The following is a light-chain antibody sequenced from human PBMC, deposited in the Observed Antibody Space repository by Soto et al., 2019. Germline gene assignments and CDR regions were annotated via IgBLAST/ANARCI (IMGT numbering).Light chain of an antibody. CDR2: GAS. CDR1: QSVSSSY. CDR3: QQYGRSPA. V-gene: IGKV3-20*01. Sequence: ETDLPQSPGTLPMSQGERPTLSCRASQSVSSSYLAWYQQKPGQAPRLLIYGASSRATGIPDRFSGSGSGTDFTLTISRLEPEDFAVYYCQQYGRSPAFGQGTRLEIK. J-gene: IGKJ5*01.